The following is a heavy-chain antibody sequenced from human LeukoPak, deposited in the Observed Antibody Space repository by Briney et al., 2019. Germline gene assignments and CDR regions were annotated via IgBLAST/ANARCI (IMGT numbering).Heavy chain of an antibody. Sequence: GGSLRLSGVASGLSFNTYEMNWVRKAPVKGLEWVSYISGSYSTIYYADSVKGRFTISKDNANSTLHLQMNSLRAEDTAIYYCVTDYYHSSGQSPDAFDIWGRGTMVTVSS. CDR3: VTDYYHSSGQSPDAFDI. J-gene: IGHJ3*02. CDR2: ISGSYSTI. V-gene: IGHV3-48*03. CDR1: GLSFNTYE. D-gene: IGHD3-22*01.